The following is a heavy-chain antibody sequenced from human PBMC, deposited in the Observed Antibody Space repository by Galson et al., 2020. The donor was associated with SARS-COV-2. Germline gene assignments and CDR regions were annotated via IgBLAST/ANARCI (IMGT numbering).Heavy chain of an antibody. J-gene: IGHJ3*01. D-gene: IGHD3-22*01. Sequence: GESLKISCTASGFTFNRNSMHWVRQAPGKGPEWVAVISSDGGNQYYADSVQGRFTISRDNSKNTLYLQMVSLRGDDTAIYYCARAAHNSVCDYAFEFWGQGTLVSFSS. CDR3: ARAAHNSVCDYAFEF. CDR1: GFTFNRNS. V-gene: IGHV3-30*04. CDR2: ISSDGGNQ.